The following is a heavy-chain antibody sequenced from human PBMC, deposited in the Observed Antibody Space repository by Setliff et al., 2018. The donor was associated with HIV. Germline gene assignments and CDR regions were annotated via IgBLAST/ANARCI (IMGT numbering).Heavy chain of an antibody. J-gene: IGHJ4*02. CDR2: IYTFGST. D-gene: IGHD5-18*01. Sequence: PSETLSLTCTVSGGSVSSYYWSWIRQPPGKGLEWIGYIYTFGSTNYSPALKSRVSISADTSKNQFSLKLRSVTAADTAVYYCARHGYSSDLRISYCDSWGQGSLVTVSS. CDR3: ARHGYSSDLRISYCDS. CDR1: GGSVSSYY. V-gene: IGHV4-59*08.